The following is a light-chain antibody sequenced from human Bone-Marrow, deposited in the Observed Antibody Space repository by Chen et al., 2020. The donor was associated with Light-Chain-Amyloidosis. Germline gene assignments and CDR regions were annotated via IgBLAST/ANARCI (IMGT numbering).Light chain of an antibody. J-gene: IGLJ3*02. CDR1: STDIGGYNY. Sequence: QSALTQPASVSGSPGQSITISCSGTSTDIGGYNYVSWYQQHPGQAPKLVIDEVSNRPSGVSVRFSGSKSGHTASLTISWLQAEDEAEYFCSEDTRKDWVCGAGTTVTVL. CDR2: EVS. CDR3: SEDTRKDWV. V-gene: IGLV2-14*01.